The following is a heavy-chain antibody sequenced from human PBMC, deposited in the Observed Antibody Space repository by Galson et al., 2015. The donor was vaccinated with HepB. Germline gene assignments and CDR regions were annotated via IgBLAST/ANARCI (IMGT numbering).Heavy chain of an antibody. D-gene: IGHD6-19*01. CDR1: GYSFTTYA. CDR3: AREPGLRAVGGTIFDY. Sequence: SVKVSCKASGYSFTTYAMHWVRQAPGKGLEWMGWINTNSGNPTYAQGFTGRFTISRDNAKKVVFLQMNRMRADDTAVYYCAREPGLRAVGGTIFDYWGQGMLVTVSS. J-gene: IGHJ4*02. V-gene: IGHV7-4-1*04. CDR2: INTNSGNP.